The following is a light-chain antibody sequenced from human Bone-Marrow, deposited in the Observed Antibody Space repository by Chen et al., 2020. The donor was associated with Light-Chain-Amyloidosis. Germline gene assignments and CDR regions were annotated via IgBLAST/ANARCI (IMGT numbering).Light chain of an antibody. J-gene: IGLJ1*01. V-gene: IGLV2-8*01. CDR1: SSDVGGYNY. CDR2: DVS. Sequence: QSALTQPASVSGSPGQSITISCTGTSSDVGGYNYVSWYQQHPDKAPKLMIYDVSKRPSGVPDRFSGSKSGNTASLTISGLQAEDEADYSCCSYAGSNYVFGTGTKVTVL. CDR3: CSYAGSNYV.